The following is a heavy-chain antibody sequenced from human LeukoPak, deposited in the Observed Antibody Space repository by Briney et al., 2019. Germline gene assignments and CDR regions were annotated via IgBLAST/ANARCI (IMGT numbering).Heavy chain of an antibody. CDR3: AKMVPVQIWLDFDY. Sequence: GGSLRLSCAASGFTFSSYAMSWVRQAPGKGLEWVSAITISGRSTYYADSVRGRFTISRDNSKNTLYLQMHSLRAEDTAVYYCAKMVPVQIWLDFDYWGQGTLATVPS. CDR1: GFTFSSYA. D-gene: IGHD5-18*01. J-gene: IGHJ4*02. CDR2: ITISGRST. V-gene: IGHV3-23*01.